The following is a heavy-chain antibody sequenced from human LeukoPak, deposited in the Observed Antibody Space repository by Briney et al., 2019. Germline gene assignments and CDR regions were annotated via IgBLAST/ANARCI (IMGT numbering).Heavy chain of an antibody. D-gene: IGHD3-22*01. Sequence: ASVKVSCKASGYTFTSYYMHWVRQAPGQGLEWMGIINPSGGSTSYAQKFQGRVTMTRDTSTSTVYMELSSLRSEDTAVYYCARDYRGVVVDQTPDVAFDIWGQGTMVTVSS. V-gene: IGHV1-46*01. CDR2: INPSGGST. CDR1: GYTFTSYY. J-gene: IGHJ3*02. CDR3: ARDYRGVVVDQTPDVAFDI.